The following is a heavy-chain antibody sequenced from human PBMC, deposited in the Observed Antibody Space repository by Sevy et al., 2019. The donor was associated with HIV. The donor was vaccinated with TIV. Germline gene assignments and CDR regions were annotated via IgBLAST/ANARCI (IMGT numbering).Heavy chain of an antibody. Sequence: GGSLRLSCSASGFTFSDYYMSWIRQAPGKGLQWISYISGSGDTIYYADSVKGRFTVSRDNAKKSLYLQRNSLRAEDTAVYYCARDHVKDGDLGDYYYFAMDVWGQGTTVTVSS. CDR3: ARDHVKDGDLGDYYYFAMDV. D-gene: IGHD4-17*01. J-gene: IGHJ6*02. V-gene: IGHV3-11*01. CDR1: GFTFSDYY. CDR2: ISGSGDTI.